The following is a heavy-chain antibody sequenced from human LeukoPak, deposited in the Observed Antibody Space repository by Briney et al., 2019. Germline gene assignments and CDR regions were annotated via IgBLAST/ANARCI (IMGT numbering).Heavy chain of an antibody. Sequence: PGGSLRLSCAASGVTFSSYAMSWVRQAPGKGLEWVSAISGSGGSTYYADSVKGRFTISRDNSKNTLYLQMNSLRAEDTAVYYCAKSRGSSWPHLQGYWGQGTLVTVSS. V-gene: IGHV3-23*01. J-gene: IGHJ4*02. CDR2: ISGSGGST. CDR3: AKSRGSSWPHLQGY. D-gene: IGHD6-13*01. CDR1: GVTFSSYA.